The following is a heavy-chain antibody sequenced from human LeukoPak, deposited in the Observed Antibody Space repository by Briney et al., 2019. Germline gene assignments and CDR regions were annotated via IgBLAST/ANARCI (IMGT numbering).Heavy chain of an antibody. Sequence: GGSLRLSCAASGFTFRSYAMSWVRQAPGKGLEWVSTVTGGGGTTYYADSVKGRFTISRDNSKNTVYLQLNSLRADDTAVYYCAKAAGSGGSWYVVFDYWGQGTLVTVSS. D-gene: IGHD6-13*01. J-gene: IGHJ4*02. CDR3: AKAAGSGGSWYVVFDY. V-gene: IGHV3-23*01. CDR2: VTGGGGTT. CDR1: GFTFRSYA.